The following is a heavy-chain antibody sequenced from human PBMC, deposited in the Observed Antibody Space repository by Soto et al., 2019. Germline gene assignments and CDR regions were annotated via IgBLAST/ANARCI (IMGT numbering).Heavy chain of an antibody. CDR2: ITTFNGNT. CDR3: ASGRYEASGYFDY. Sequence: SVKFSCRGSGNTLTYVYLHWVRHAPGQALEWMGWITTFNGNTKYAQKFQDRVTFTGDTSLNTAYMELSSLRSDDTAMFSCASGRYEASGYFDYWGQGTLVTVSS. V-gene: IGHV1-45*02. D-gene: IGHD3-22*01. CDR1: GNTLTYVY. J-gene: IGHJ4*02.